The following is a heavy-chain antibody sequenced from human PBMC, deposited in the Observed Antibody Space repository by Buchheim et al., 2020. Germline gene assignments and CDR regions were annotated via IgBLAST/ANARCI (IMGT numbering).Heavy chain of an antibody. CDR1: GFTFSSYW. D-gene: IGHD3-3*01. J-gene: IGHJ6*02. CDR2: IKQDGSEK. V-gene: IGHV3-7*01. Sequence: EVQLLESGGGLVQPGGSLRLSCAASGFTFSSYWMSWVRQAPGKGLEWVANIKQDGSEKYYVDSVKGRFTISRDNAKNSLYLQMNSLRAEDTAVYYCARDDYDFWSGLYYYYYGMDVWGQGTT. CDR3: ARDDYDFWSGLYYYYYGMDV.